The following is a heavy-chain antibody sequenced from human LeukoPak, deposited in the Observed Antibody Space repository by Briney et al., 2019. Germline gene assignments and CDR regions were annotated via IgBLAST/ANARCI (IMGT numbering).Heavy chain of an antibody. J-gene: IGHJ4*02. CDR3: ARIMGILSSSWSGDY. CDR2: ISAYNGNT. CDR1: GYTFTSYG. Sequence: ASVKVSCKASGYTFTSYGIRWVRQAPGQGLEWMVWISAYNGNTNYAQKLQGRVTMTTDTSTSTAYMELRSLRSDDTAVYYCARIMGILSSSWSGDYWGQGTLVTVSS. V-gene: IGHV1-18*01. D-gene: IGHD6-13*01.